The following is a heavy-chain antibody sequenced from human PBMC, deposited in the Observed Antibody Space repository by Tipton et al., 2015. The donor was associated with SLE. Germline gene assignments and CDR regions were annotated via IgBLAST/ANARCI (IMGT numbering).Heavy chain of an antibody. CDR3: ARHKSYYDYIWESYLGDDVFDI. Sequence: TLSLTCTVSGGSISSSSYFWGWIRQPPGKGLEWIGSIFYSGSTYYKPSLKSRVTISIDTSKNQVSLKLSSVTAADTAVYYCARHKSYYDYIWESYLGDDVFDIWGRGTMVTVSS. V-gene: IGHV4-39*07. J-gene: IGHJ3*02. D-gene: IGHD3-16*01. CDR1: GGSISSSSYF. CDR2: IFYSGST.